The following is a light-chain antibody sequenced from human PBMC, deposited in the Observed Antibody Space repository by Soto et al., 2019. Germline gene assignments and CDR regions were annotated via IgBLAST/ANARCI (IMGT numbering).Light chain of an antibody. CDR1: SSNIGNNY. V-gene: IGLV1-51*02. CDR2: ENN. Sequence: QSVLTQPPSVSAAPGQTVTISCSGSSSNIGNNYVSWYQQLPGTAPKFLIYENNKRPSGIPDRFSGSKSGTSATLGITGLQTGDEADYYCGTWDSSLSAHVFGTGTELTVL. CDR3: GTWDSSLSAHV. J-gene: IGLJ1*01.